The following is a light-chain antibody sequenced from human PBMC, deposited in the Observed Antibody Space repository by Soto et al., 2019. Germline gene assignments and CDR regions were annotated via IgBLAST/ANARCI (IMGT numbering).Light chain of an antibody. J-gene: IGKJ2*01. Sequence: EIVMTQSPATLSVSSGERATLSCRASQSVDTNLAWYQQKPGQAPRLLIYGASRRATGIPDRFSGSGSGTEFTLTISSLQSEDFAVYYCQQYNNWSPYTFGQGTKLEI. CDR1: QSVDTN. V-gene: IGKV3D-15*01. CDR3: QQYNNWSPYT. CDR2: GAS.